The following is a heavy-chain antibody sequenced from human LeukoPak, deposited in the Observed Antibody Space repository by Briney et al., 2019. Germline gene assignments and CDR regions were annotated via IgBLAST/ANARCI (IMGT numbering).Heavy chain of an antibody. Sequence: GGSLRLSCAASGFTFSSYAMNWVRQAPGKGLEWVSGISGSGDSTYYTDSVKGRLTIFRDNFTNTLYLQMNSLRAEDTAVYYCARDRIEVAGTDYWGQGTLVTVSS. V-gene: IGHV3-23*01. CDR3: ARDRIEVAGTDY. CDR1: GFTFSSYA. D-gene: IGHD6-19*01. J-gene: IGHJ4*02. CDR2: ISGSGDST.